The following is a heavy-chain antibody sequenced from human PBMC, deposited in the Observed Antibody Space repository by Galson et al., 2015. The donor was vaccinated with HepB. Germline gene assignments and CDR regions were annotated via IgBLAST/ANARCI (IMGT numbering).Heavy chain of an antibody. D-gene: IGHD4-17*01. CDR3: ASQTEDYGDYPDAFDI. Sequence: QSGAEVKKPGESLKISCKGSGYSFTSYWIGWVRQMPGKGLEWMGIIYPGDSDTRYSPSFQGQVTISADKSISIAYLQWSSLKASDTAMYYCASQTEDYGDYPDAFDIWGQGTMVTVSS. V-gene: IGHV5-51*01. CDR2: IYPGDSDT. CDR1: GYSFTSYW. J-gene: IGHJ3*02.